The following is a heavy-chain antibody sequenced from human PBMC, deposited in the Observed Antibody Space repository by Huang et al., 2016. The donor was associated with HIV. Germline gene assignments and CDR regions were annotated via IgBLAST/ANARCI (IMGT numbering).Heavy chain of an antibody. CDR2: INTDTGKQ. J-gene: IGHJ3*02. D-gene: IGHD2-21*02. Sequence: QVQLVQSGSELKKPGASVKVSCKDSGYTFTNYGVHWVRQAPGQGLEWMGCINTDTGKQRYAQGLTGRFVFSLDTSVNTAYLQISSLKAADSAIYYCVRVRRVMDTYCVADCSTLEAFDIWGQGTVVTVSA. V-gene: IGHV7-4-1*02. CDR3: VRVRRVMDTYCVADCSTLEAFDI. CDR1: GYTFTNYG.